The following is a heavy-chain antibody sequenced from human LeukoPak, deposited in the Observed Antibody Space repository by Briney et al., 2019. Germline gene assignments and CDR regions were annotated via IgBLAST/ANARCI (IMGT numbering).Heavy chain of an antibody. D-gene: IGHD4/OR15-4a*01. CDR1: RGSISPDH. J-gene: IGHJ4*02. CDR2: IFYTGRA. Sequence: SETLSLTCTVSRGSISPDHCAWIRQPSGKGLEWIGYIFYTGRAKYNPSLEGRATLTVDMSKNQVSLKLSSVTAADTAMYYCARLVDGANTRVDSWGQGTLVTVSS. CDR3: ARLVDGANTRVDS. V-gene: IGHV4-59*08.